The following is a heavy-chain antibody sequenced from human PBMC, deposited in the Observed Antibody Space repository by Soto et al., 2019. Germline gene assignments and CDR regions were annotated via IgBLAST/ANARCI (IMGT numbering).Heavy chain of an antibody. V-gene: IGHV3-30-3*01. Sequence: PGGSLRLSCAASRFTFSSYAMHWVRQAPGKGLEWVAVISYDGSNKYYADSVKGRFTISRDNSKNTLYLQMNSLRAGDTAVYYCARDSPREDFWSGYYTGYFDYWGQGTLVTVSS. CDR1: RFTFSSYA. CDR2: ISYDGSNK. D-gene: IGHD3-3*01. J-gene: IGHJ4*02. CDR3: ARDSPREDFWSGYYTGYFDY.